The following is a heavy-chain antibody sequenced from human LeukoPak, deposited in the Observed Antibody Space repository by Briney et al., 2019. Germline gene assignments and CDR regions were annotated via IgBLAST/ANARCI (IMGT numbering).Heavy chain of an antibody. CDR3: GSYYLENNWFDP. CDR2: IYYSGST. D-gene: IGHD1-26*01. J-gene: IGHJ5*02. Sequence: SETLSLTCTVSGGSISSNYYWSWIRQPPGQGLEWTGYIYYSGSTYYNPSLKSRVTISVDTSKNQFSLKLSSVTAADTAVYYCGSYYLENNWFDPWGQGTLVTVSS. CDR1: GGSISSNYY. V-gene: IGHV4-30-4*02.